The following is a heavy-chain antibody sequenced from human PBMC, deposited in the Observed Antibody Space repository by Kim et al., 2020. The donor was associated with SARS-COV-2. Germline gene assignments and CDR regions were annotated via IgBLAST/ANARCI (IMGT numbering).Heavy chain of an antibody. CDR1: GFTFSSYG. CDR3: ARDQGYGMDV. J-gene: IGHJ6*02. CDR2: ISYDGSNK. Sequence: GGSLRLSCAASGFTFSSYGMHWVRQAPGKGLEWVAVISYDGSNKYYADSVKGRFTISRDNSKNTLYLQMNSLRAEDTAVYYCARDQGYGMDVWGQGTTVTVSS. V-gene: IGHV3-33*05.